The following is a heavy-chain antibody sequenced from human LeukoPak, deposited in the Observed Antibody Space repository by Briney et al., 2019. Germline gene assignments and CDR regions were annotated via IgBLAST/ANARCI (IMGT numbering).Heavy chain of an antibody. J-gene: IGHJ5*02. CDR1: GGSISSYY. V-gene: IGHV4-59*12. D-gene: IGHD6-13*01. Sequence: PSETLSLTCTVSGGSISSYYWSWIRQPPGKGPEWIGYIYYSGSTNYNPSLKSRVTISVDTSKNQFSLKLSSVTAADTAVYYCARVELANWFDPWGQGTLVTVSS. CDR2: IYYSGST. CDR3: ARVELANWFDP.